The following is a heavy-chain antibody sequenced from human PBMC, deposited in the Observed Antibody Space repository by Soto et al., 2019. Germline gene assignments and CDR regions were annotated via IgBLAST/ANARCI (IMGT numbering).Heavy chain of an antibody. CDR3: ARDYYSESRPRPSNYYYYYGMDV. CDR2: ISYDGSNK. D-gene: IGHD3-10*01. J-gene: IGHJ6*02. CDR1: GFTFSSYA. V-gene: IGHV3-30-3*01. Sequence: PGGSLRLSCAASGFTFSSYAIHWVRQAPGKGLEWVAVISYDGSNKYYADSVKGRFTISRDNSKNTLYLQMNSLRAEDTAVYYCARDYYSESRPRPSNYYYYYGMDVWGQGTTVTVSS.